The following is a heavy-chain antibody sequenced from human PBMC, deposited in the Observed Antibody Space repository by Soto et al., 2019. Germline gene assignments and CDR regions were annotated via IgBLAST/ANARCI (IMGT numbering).Heavy chain of an antibody. J-gene: IGHJ4*02. CDR2: INTDNGDT. V-gene: IGHV1-18*01. CDR1: GYTFSSFG. CDR3: ARDTDCSSGACYIGY. D-gene: IGHD2-8*01. Sequence: QVQLVQSGAEVKKPGTSVKVSCEASGYTFSSFGLSWVRQAPGQGLEWMGWINTDNGDTNYAQNFQDRVTMTTDTSTRTVYMELRSLRSDDTAVYYCARDTDCSSGACYIGYWGQGTLVTVSS.